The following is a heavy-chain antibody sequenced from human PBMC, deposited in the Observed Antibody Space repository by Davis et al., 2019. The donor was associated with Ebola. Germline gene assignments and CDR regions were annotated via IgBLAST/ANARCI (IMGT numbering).Heavy chain of an antibody. CDR3: AGGGGYTDWLSPFWRY. CDR1: NYIFSTYG. CDR2: ISAYNGNT. J-gene: IGHJ4*02. D-gene: IGHD3-9*01. V-gene: IGHV1-18*01. Sequence: ASVKVSCKASNYIFSTYGISWVRQAPGQGLEWMGWISAYNGNTNYAQKFQGRVTMNRDTSTSTVYMELNSLRSEDTAVYYCAGGGGYTDWLSPFWRYWGQGTLVTVSS.